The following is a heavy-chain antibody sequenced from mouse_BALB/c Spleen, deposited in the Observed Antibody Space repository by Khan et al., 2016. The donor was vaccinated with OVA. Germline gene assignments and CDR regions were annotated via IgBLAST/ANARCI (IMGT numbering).Heavy chain of an antibody. V-gene: IGHV3-1*02. CDR3: ARDGNYMDY. CDR2: IYFSGSI. J-gene: IGHJ4*01. CDR1: GYSITSGYS. Sequence: EVQLQESGPDLVKPSQSLSLTCTVTGYSITSGYSWHWIRQFPGNKLEWMAYIYFSGSITYNPSLKSRVSITRATSKNQFFLQLNSVTTEDTDTYYCARDGNYMDYWGQGTSVTVSS. D-gene: IGHD2-1*01.